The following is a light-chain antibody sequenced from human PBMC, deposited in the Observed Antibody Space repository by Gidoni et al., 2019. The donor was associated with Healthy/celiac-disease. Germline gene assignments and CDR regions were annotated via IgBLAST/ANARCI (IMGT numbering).Light chain of an antibody. Sequence: ELVMTQSPATLSVSPGERATLSCRASQSVSSNLAWYQQKPGQAPRLLIYGASTRATGIPARFSGSGSGTDFTLTISSLQSEDFAVYYCQQYNNWPFTFXPXTKVXIK. J-gene: IGKJ3*01. CDR3: QQYNNWPFT. V-gene: IGKV3-15*01. CDR1: QSVSSN. CDR2: GAS.